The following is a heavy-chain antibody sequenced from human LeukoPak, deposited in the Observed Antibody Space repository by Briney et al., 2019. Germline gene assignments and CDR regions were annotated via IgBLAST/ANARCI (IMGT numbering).Heavy chain of an antibody. J-gene: IGHJ5*02. Sequence: PSETLSLTCAVYGGSFGGYYWSWIRQPPGKGLEWIGEINHSGSTNYNPSLKSRVTISVDTSKNQFSLKLSSVTAADTAVYYCARGLVIDPWGQGTLVTVSS. V-gene: IGHV4-34*01. D-gene: IGHD2/OR15-2a*01. CDR1: GGSFGGYY. CDR2: INHSGST. CDR3: ARGLVIDP.